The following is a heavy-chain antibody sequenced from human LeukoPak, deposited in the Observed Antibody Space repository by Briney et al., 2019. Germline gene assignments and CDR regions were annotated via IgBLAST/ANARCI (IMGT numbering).Heavy chain of an antibody. CDR2: ISFDGSNE. CDR3: ARGRVVVTAQFRAGIDF. D-gene: IGHD2-21*02. CDR1: GFTFSTYG. V-gene: IGHV3-30*19. Sequence: GGSLRLSCAASGFTFSTYGMHWVRQAPGKGLEWVAVISFDGSNEYYADSVKGRFTISRDNSKNTLYLQMNSLRSEDTAVYYCARGRVVVTAQFRAGIDFWGQGTLVTVSS. J-gene: IGHJ4*02.